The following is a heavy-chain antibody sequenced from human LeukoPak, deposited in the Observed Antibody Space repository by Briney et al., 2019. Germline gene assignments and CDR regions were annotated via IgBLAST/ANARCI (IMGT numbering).Heavy chain of an antibody. V-gene: IGHV1-3*03. CDR1: GGTFSSYA. CDR3: ARARYETRIWPKSRYDYYHYMDV. CDR2: INAGNGNT. D-gene: IGHD2-15*01. Sequence: ASVKVSCKASGGTFSSYAISWVRQAPGQGLEWMGWINAGNGNTKYSQEFQDRVTITRDTSASTVYMELSSLRSGDMAVYYCARARYETRIWPKSRYDYYHYMDVWGKGTTVTVSS. J-gene: IGHJ6*03.